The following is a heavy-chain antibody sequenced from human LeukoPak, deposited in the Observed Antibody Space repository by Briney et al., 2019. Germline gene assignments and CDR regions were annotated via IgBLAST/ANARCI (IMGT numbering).Heavy chain of an antibody. Sequence: SETLSLTCTVSGGSISSYYWSWIRQPPGKGLEWIGSLYYGGSTYYNPSLKSRVTISVDTSKNQFSLKLSSLTAADTAVYYCARLRRSRLAEFDYWGQGTLVTVSS. CDR3: ARLRRSRLAEFDY. CDR1: GGSISSYY. CDR2: LYYGGST. J-gene: IGHJ4*02. D-gene: IGHD3-3*02. V-gene: IGHV4-59*08.